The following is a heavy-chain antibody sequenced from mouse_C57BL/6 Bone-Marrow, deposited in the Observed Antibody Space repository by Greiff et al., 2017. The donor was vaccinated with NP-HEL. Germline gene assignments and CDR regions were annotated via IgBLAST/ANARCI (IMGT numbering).Heavy chain of an antibody. Sequence: EVKLVESGGDLVKPGGSLKLSCAASGFTFSSYGMSWVRQTPDKRLEWVATISSGGSYTYYPDSVKGRFTISRDNAKNTLYLQMSSLKSEDTAMYYCARRGNWDEGYAMDYWGQGTSVTVSS. J-gene: IGHJ4*01. D-gene: IGHD4-1*01. CDR2: ISSGGSYT. CDR3: ARRGNWDEGYAMDY. V-gene: IGHV5-6*02. CDR1: GFTFSSYG.